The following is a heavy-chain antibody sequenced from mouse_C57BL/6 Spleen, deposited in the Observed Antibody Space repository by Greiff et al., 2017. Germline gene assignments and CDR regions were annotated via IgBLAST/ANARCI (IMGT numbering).Heavy chain of an antibody. D-gene: IGHD2-3*01. CDR3: ASGYFAWFAY. CDR1: GFTFTAYY. CDR2: IRNKANGYTT. J-gene: IGHJ3*01. Sequence: DVKLVESGGGLVQPGGSLSLSCAASGFTFTAYYMSWVRQPPGKALEWLGFIRNKANGYTTEYSASVKGRFTISRDNSQSILYLQMNALRAEDSATYYCASGYFAWFAYWGQGTLVTVSA. V-gene: IGHV7-3*01.